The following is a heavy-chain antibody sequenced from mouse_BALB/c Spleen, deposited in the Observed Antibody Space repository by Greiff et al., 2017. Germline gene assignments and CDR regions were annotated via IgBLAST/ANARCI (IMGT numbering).Heavy chain of an antibody. D-gene: IGHD4-1*01. J-gene: IGHJ2*01. CDR2: IYPGDGDT. V-gene: IGHV1-87*01. CDR1: GYTFTSYW. CDR3: ARSGTDYFDY. Sequence: VKLQESGAELARPGASVKLSCKASGYTFTSYWMQWVKQRPGQGLEWIGAIYPGDGDTRYTQKFKGKATLTADKSSSTAYMQLSSLASEDSAVYYCARSGTDYFDYWGQGTTLTVSS.